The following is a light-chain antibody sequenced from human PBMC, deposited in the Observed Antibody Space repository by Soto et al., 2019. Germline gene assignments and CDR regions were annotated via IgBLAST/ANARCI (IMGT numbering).Light chain of an antibody. CDR1: QSVSSSY. Sequence: EIVLTQSPGTLSLSPGERATLSCRASQSVSSSYLAWYQQKLGQAPRLLIYGASSRATGIPARFSGSGSGTAFTLTISRLETEDFAVYYCQQYGSSPQTFGQGTKLEIK. J-gene: IGKJ2*01. CDR3: QQYGSSPQT. V-gene: IGKV3-20*01. CDR2: GAS.